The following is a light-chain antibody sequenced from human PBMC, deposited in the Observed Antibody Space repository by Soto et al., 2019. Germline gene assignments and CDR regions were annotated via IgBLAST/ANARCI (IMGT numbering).Light chain of an antibody. V-gene: IGKV3-20*01. CDR2: EAS. Sequence: VLTQSPGTLSLSPGERATLSCRASQSVSSSSLAWYQQNPGQAPRLLIYEASSRATGIPDRFSGSGSGTDFTLTISRLEPEDFAVYYCQQYRTFGQGTKVDNK. CDR3: QQYRT. J-gene: IGKJ1*01. CDR1: QSVSSSS.